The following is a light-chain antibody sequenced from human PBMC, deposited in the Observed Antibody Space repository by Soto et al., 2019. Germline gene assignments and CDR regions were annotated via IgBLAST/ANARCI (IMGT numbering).Light chain of an antibody. CDR2: GAS. CDR3: QQYHRSPHT. J-gene: IGKJ2*01. Sequence: EIVLTQSPGTLSLSPGERATLSCRASQSVSNSYLAWYQQKPGQAPRLLIYGASTSATGIPDRFSGSGSGTDFTLIISRLEPEDFAVFYCQQYHRSPHTFGQG. CDR1: QSVSNSY. V-gene: IGKV3-20*01.